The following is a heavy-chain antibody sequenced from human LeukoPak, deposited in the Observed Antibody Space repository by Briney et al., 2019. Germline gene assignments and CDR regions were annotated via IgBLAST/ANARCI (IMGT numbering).Heavy chain of an antibody. D-gene: IGHD6-13*01. CDR2: IYYSGST. CDR1: GGSISSSSYY. J-gene: IGHJ4*02. CDR3: ARGRSSSWYRY. V-gene: IGHV4-39*01. Sequence: PSETLSLTCTVSGGSISSSSYYWGWIRQPPGKGLEWIGSIYYSGSTYYNPSLKSRVTISVDTSKNQFSLKLSSVTAADTAVYYCARGRSSSWYRYWGQGTLVTVSS.